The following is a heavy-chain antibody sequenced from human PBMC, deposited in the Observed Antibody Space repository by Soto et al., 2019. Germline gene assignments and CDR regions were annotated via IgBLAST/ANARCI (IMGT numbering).Heavy chain of an antibody. Sequence: SEALSGKCAVSGGSGINENLYWSWIRQPPGKGLEWIGYVHSSGITNYNPSLKRRVTISVDTSRNQFSLRLSSVTAADTAVYYCARGLTMGQLPSHFDHWGQGTPVPVSS. CDR2: VHSSGIT. CDR3: ARGLTMGQLPSHFDH. D-gene: IGHD3-16*01. CDR1: GGSGINENLY. J-gene: IGHJ5*02. V-gene: IGHV4-61*01.